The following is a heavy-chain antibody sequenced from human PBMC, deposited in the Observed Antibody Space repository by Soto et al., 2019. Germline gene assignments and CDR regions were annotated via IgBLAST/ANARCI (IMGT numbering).Heavy chain of an antibody. V-gene: IGHV3-21*01. CDR1: GFTFSSYS. D-gene: IGHD2-15*01. CDR3: ARDLWGIYCSSGSCSLTPDYYYYYGMDV. J-gene: IGHJ6*02. CDR2: ISSSSSYI. Sequence: GGSLRLSCAASGFTFSSYSMNWVRQAPGKGLEWVSSISSSSSYIYYADSVKGRFTISRDNAKNSLYLQMNSLRAEYTAVYYCARDLWGIYCSSGSCSLTPDYYYYYGMDVWVQVTTVTDSS.